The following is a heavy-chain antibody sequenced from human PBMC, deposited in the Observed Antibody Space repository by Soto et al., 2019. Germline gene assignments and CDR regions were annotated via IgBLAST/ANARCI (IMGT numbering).Heavy chain of an antibody. D-gene: IGHD2-2*01. CDR3: TTLGPIVVVPAGVDDYYYYMDV. CDR2: IKSKTDGGTT. CDR1: GFTFSNAW. V-gene: IGHV3-15*01. J-gene: IGHJ6*03. Sequence: GGSLRLSCAASGFTFSNAWMSWVRQAPGKGLEWVGRIKSKTDGGTTDYAAPVKGRFTISRDDSKNTLYLQMNSLKTEDTAVYYCTTLGPIVVVPAGVDDYYYYMDVWGKGTTVTVSS.